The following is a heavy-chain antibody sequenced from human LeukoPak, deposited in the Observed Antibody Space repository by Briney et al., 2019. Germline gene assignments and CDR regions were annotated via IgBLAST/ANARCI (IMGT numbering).Heavy chain of an antibody. Sequence: GGSLRLSCAASGFTFSGYSMNWVRQAPGKGLEWVSYISKSGSTIYYADSVKGRFTISRDNAKNSLYLQMNSLRAEDTAVYYCARAHYASSNIKVPFDVWGKGTTVTVSS. D-gene: IGHD3-22*01. CDR3: ARAHYASSNIKVPFDV. V-gene: IGHV3-48*01. CDR1: GFTFSGYS. CDR2: ISKSGSTI. J-gene: IGHJ6*04.